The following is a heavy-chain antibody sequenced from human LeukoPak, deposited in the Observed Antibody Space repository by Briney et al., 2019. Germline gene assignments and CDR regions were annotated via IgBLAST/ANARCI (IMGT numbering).Heavy chain of an antibody. CDR2: INPNSGGT. D-gene: IGHD2-15*01. Sequence: ASVKVSCKASGYTFTGYYMHWVRQAPGQGLEWMGWINPNSGGTNYAQKLQGRVTMTTDTSTSTAYMELRSLRSDDTAVYYCARVVLPLGYCSGGSCYLAYWGQGTLVTVSS. CDR1: GYTFTGYY. J-gene: IGHJ4*02. V-gene: IGHV1-2*02. CDR3: ARVVLPLGYCSGGSCYLAY.